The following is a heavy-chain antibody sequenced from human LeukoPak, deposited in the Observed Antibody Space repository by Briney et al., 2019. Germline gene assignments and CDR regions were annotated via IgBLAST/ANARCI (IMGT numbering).Heavy chain of an antibody. Sequence: PSETLSPTCAVYGGSFSGYYWSWIRQPPGKGLEWIGEINHSGSTNYNPSLKSRVTISVDTSKNQFSLKLSSVTAADTAVYYCARAYYGSGSFDYWGQGTLVTVSS. V-gene: IGHV4-34*01. J-gene: IGHJ4*02. CDR2: INHSGST. D-gene: IGHD3-10*01. CDR1: GGSFSGYY. CDR3: ARAYYGSGSFDY.